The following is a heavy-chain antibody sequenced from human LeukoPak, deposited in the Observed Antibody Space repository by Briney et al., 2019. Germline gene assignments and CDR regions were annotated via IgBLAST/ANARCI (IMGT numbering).Heavy chain of an antibody. J-gene: IGHJ6*04. Sequence: PGGSLRLSCAASGFMFDVYSLFWVRQAPGKGLAWVSLISWDGGFTYYEDSVKGRFTISRDNRKNSLFLQMNSLRTADTGMYYCAKGGLYSSLVPEIDVWGKGTTVTVSP. CDR1: GFMFDVYS. CDR2: ISWDGGFT. D-gene: IGHD3-3*02. V-gene: IGHV3-43*01. CDR3: AKGGLYSSLVPEIDV.